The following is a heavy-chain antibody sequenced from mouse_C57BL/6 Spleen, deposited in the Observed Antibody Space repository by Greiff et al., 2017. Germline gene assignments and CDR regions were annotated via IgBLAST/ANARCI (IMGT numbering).Heavy chain of an antibody. CDR2: IDPSDSET. J-gene: IGHJ2*01. D-gene: IGHD4-1*01. CDR3: AREELGQGYGYFDY. V-gene: IGHV1-52*01. Sequence: QVQLQQPGAELVRPGSSVKLSCKASGYTFTSYWMHWVKQRPIQGLEWIGNIDPSDSETHYTQKFKDKATLTVDKSSSTAYMQLSRLTSEDSAVYYCAREELGQGYGYFDYWGQGTTLTVSS. CDR1: GYTFTSYW.